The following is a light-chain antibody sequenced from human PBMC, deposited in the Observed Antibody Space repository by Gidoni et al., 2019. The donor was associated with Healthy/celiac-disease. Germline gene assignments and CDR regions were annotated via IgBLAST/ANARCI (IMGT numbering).Light chain of an antibody. J-gene: IGLJ2*01. Sequence: SYELTQPPSVSVSPGQTASIPCSGDKLGVKYACWYQQKPGQSPVLVIYQDSKRPSGIPRRFSGSNSGNTATLTISGTQAMDEADYYCQAWDSSTVVFGGGTKLTVL. V-gene: IGLV3-1*01. CDR1: KLGVKY. CDR2: QDS. CDR3: QAWDSSTVV.